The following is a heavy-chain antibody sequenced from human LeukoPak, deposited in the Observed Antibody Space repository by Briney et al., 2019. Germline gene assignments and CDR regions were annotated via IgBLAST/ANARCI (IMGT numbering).Heavy chain of an antibody. V-gene: IGHV3-53*01. J-gene: IGHJ4*02. CDR1: GFTVSSNF. Sequence: GGSLRLSCAASGFTVSSNFMSWDRQAPGKGLEWVSVIYGGGSTYYADSVKGRFTISRDTSKNMLYLQMNSLRAEDTAVYYCATWPGGWYGEDSWGQGTLVTVSS. D-gene: IGHD6-19*01. CDR3: ATWPGGWYGEDS. CDR2: IYGGGST.